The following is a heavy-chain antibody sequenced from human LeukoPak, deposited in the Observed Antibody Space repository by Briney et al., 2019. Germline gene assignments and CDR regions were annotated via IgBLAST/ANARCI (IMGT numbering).Heavy chain of an antibody. D-gene: IGHD3-10*01. CDR2: ISSGGDTK. Sequence: PGGSLRLSCAASEFVFSDYYMSWVRQAPGKGLEWVSYISSGGDTKYYADSVKGRFTISRDNAKNSLYLQMNNLRAEDTAVYYCAREMGGDYGSGTFFDLWGQGNMVTVS. J-gene: IGHJ4*02. CDR3: AREMGGDYGSGTFFDL. V-gene: IGHV3-11*01. CDR1: EFVFSDYY.